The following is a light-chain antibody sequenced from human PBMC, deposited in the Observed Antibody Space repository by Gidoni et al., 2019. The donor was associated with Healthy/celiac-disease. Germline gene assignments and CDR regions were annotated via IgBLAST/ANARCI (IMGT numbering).Light chain of an antibody. CDR3: QQYNSYPYT. J-gene: IGKJ2*01. CDR2: DAS. V-gene: IGKV1-5*01. Sequence: DSQTPQSPSTLSASVGDRVTITCRASQSISSCFAWYQQKPGKAPKLLIYDASSLESGVPSRFSGSGSGTEFTLTISSLQPDDFATYYCQQYNSYPYTFGPGTKLEIK. CDR1: QSISSC.